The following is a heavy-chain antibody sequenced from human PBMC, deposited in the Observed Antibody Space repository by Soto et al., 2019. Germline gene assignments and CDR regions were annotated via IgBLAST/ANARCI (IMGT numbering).Heavy chain of an antibody. CDR2: IIPIFGTA. Sequence: QVQLVQSGAEVKKPGSSVKVSCKASGGTFSSYAISWVRQAPGQGLECMGGIIPIFGTANYAQTFQGRVTITADESTSPASRELSRLRSEDTAVYYCARRTQLRYYYDSSEEWFAPWGQGTLVTVSS. CDR3: ARRTQLRYYYDSSEEWFAP. CDR1: GGTFSSYA. D-gene: IGHD3-22*01. J-gene: IGHJ5*02. V-gene: IGHV1-69*12.